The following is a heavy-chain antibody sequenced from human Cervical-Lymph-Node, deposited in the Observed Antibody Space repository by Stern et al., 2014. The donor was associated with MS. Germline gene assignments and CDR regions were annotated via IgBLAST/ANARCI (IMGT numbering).Heavy chain of an antibody. V-gene: IGHV1-2*02. D-gene: IGHD2-15*01. CDR1: GYNFNAYY. J-gene: IGHJ4*02. CDR2: INPRTGGT. Sequence: VQLLESGAEVKNPGASVRVSCKTSGYNFNAYYLHWVRPAPGQGLEWMGWINPRTGGTKFAQQFQGRVTMTRDTPITTAYMELTMLRSDDTAVYYCARDRGLGVVVAADLDSWGQGSLVTVPS. CDR3: ARDRGLGVVVAADLDS.